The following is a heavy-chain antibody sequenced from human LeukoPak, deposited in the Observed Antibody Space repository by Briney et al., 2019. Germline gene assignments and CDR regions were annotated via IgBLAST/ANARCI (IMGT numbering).Heavy chain of an antibody. CDR2: IYTSGST. Sequence: PSETLSLTCTVSGGSISSYYWSWIRQPAGKGLEWIGRIYTSGSTNYSPSLKSRVTMSVDTSKNQFSLKLSSVTAADTAVYYCALTLVRYSYEDYWGQGTLVTVSS. V-gene: IGHV4-4*07. D-gene: IGHD5-18*01. CDR3: ALTLVRYSYEDY. J-gene: IGHJ4*02. CDR1: GGSISSYY.